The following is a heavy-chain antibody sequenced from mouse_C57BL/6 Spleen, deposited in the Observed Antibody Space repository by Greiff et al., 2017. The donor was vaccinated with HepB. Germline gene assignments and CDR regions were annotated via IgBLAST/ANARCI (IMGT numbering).Heavy chain of an antibody. V-gene: IGHV1-18*01. CDR2: INPNNGGT. D-gene: IGHD1-1*01. J-gene: IGHJ1*03. CDR3: ARGAVVATHWYFDV. CDR1: GYTFTDYN. Sequence: VQLQQSGPELVKPGASVKIPCKASGYTFTDYNMDWVKQSHGKSLEWIGDINPNNGGTIYNQKFKGKATLTVDKSSSTAYMELRSLTSEDTAVYYCARGAVVATHWYFDVWGTGTTVTVSS.